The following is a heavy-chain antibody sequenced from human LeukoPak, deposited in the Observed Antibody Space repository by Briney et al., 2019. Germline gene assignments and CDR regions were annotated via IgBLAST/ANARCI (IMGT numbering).Heavy chain of an antibody. CDR2: ISGSGGST. CDR3: ARGSSWYHIDTFDY. CDR1: AFTFSSYA. V-gene: IGHV3-23*01. D-gene: IGHD6-13*01. J-gene: IGHJ4*02. Sequence: GGSLRLSCAASAFTFSSYAMSWVRQAQGKGLEWVSAISGSGGSTYYADSVKGRFTISRDNSKNTLYLQMNSLRAEDTAVYYCARGSSWYHIDTFDYWGQGTLVTVSS.